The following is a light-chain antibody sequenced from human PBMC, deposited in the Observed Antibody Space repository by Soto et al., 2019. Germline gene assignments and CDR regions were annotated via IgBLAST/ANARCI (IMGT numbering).Light chain of an antibody. Sequence: DIQMTQSPSSLSASVGDRVTISCQASQDISNSLNWYQQKPGKAPKLLIYDASNLETGVPSRFSGSGSGTDFTFTIRSLQPEYIATYYCQHCDSLPLTFGQGTRLEIK. J-gene: IGKJ5*01. V-gene: IGKV1-33*01. CDR1: QDISNS. CDR2: DAS. CDR3: QHCDSLPLT.